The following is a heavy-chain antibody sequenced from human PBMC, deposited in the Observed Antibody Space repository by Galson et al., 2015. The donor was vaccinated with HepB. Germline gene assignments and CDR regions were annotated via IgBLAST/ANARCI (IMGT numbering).Heavy chain of an antibody. CDR3: ARVPQPGLRGEYYYYYYYMDV. CDR2: IIPILGIA. CDR1: GGTFSSYA. D-gene: IGHD1-14*01. J-gene: IGHJ6*03. V-gene: IGHV1-69*10. Sequence: SVKVSCKASGGTFSSYAISWVRQAPGQGLEWMGGIIPILGIANYAQKFQGRVTITADKSTSTAYMELSSLRSEDTAVYYCARVPQPGLRGEYYYYYYYMDVWGKGTTVTVSS.